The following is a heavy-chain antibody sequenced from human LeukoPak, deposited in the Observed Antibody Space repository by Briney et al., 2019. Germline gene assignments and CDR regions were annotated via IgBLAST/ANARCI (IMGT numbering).Heavy chain of an antibody. V-gene: IGHV4-39*07. CDR2: IYHSGST. D-gene: IGHD6-6*01. CDR3: ARVDSEYSSVGCYFDY. Sequence: PSETLSLTCTVSGDSISSSSYYWGWIRQPPGKGLEWIGSIYHSGSTYYNPSLKSRVTISVDTSKNQFSLKLSSVTAADTAVYYCARVDSEYSSVGCYFDYWGQGTLVTVSS. CDR1: GDSISSSSYY. J-gene: IGHJ4*02.